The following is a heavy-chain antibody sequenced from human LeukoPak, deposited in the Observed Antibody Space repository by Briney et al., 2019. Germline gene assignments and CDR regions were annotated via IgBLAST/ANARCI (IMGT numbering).Heavy chain of an antibody. CDR2: IYYSGST. Sequence: SETLSLTCTVSGGSISSGDYYWSWIRQPPGKGLEWIGYIYYSGSTYYNPSLKSRVTISVDTSKNQFSLKLSSVTAADTAVYYCARELSRYDFWSGYIDYWGQGTLVTVSS. CDR3: ARELSRYDFWSGYIDY. CDR1: GGSISSGDYY. V-gene: IGHV4-30-4*08. J-gene: IGHJ4*02. D-gene: IGHD3-3*01.